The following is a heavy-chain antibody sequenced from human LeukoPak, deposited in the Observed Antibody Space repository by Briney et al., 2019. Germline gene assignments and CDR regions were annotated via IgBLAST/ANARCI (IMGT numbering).Heavy chain of an antibody. CDR3: ARHGQSTVLSHLDS. V-gene: IGHV4-59*08. CDR1: GDSISPYY. Sequence: SETLSLTCTVSGDSISPYYWSWIRQPPGKGLEWIGYISYSGTTNYNPSLKSRVTLSVHTPQNHFSLSLTSMTAADTAVYYCARHGQSTVLSHLDSWGQGTLVTVSS. CDR2: ISYSGTT. J-gene: IGHJ4*02. D-gene: IGHD5/OR15-5a*01.